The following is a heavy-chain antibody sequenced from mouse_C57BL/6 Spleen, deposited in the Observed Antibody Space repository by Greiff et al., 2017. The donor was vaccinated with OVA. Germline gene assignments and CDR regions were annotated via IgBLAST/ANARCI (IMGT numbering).Heavy chain of an antibody. V-gene: IGHV7-3*01. J-gene: IGHJ2*01. Sequence: EVKVVESGGGLVQPGGSLSLSCAASGFTFTDYYMSWVRQPPGKALEWLGFIRNKANGYTTEYSASVKGRFTISRDNSQSILYLQMNALRAEDSATYYCARSYYFDYWGKGTTLTVSS. CDR1: GFTFTDYY. CDR3: ARSYYFDY. CDR2: IRNKANGYTT.